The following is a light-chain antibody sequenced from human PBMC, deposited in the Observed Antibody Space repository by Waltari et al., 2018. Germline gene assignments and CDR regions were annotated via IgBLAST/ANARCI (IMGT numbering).Light chain of an antibody. CDR1: QSITTY. J-gene: IGKJ3*01. Sequence: DIQLTQSPSSLSASVGDRVTITCRASQSITTYLNWYQQNPGKAPKLLIYIASNLQSGVPSRFSGSGFGTDFNLTISSLQPEDFATYFCQQSYSTMFTFGPGTKVDVK. CDR3: QQSYSTMFT. CDR2: IAS. V-gene: IGKV1-39*01.